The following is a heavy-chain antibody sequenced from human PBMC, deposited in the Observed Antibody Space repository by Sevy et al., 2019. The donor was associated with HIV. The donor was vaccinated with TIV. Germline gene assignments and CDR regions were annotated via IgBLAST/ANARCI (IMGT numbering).Heavy chain of an antibody. J-gene: IGHJ4*02. CDR2: MSYDGSTR. V-gene: IGHV3-30*09. Sequence: GGSLRLSCAASGFSISPYAFHWVRQAPGKGLEWVALMSYDGSTRYYADSAKGRFAISIDNSKNTLYLQMNSLRIEDTAIYYCSRDAGYSTGWYAGYWGQGTLVTVSS. CDR3: SRDAGYSTGWYAGY. D-gene: IGHD6-19*01. CDR1: GFSISPYA.